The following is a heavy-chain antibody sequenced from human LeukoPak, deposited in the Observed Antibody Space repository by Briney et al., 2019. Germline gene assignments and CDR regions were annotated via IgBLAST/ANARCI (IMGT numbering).Heavy chain of an antibody. J-gene: IGHJ4*02. D-gene: IGHD3-10*01. V-gene: IGHV4-34*01. CDR2: INHSGST. CDR3: ESGYYHGSGSSFDY. Sequence: SETLSLTCAVHGGSFSGYYWSWSRQPPGKGLEWIGEINHSGSTNYNPSLESRVTISVDTSKNQFSLMLSSVTAADTAVYYCESGYYHGSGSSFDYWGQGTLVTVSS. CDR1: GGSFSGYY.